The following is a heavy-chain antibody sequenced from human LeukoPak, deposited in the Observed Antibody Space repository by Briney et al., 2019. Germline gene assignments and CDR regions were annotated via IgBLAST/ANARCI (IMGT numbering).Heavy chain of an antibody. CDR2: IYYSGTT. Sequence: PSETLSLTCTVSGGSINSYYWSWILQPPGKGLEWIGYIYYSGTTNYNPSLKSRVTISVDTSKNQFSLKLSSVTAADTAVYYCARHSYYSIWGQGTMVTVSS. CDR1: GGSINSYY. D-gene: IGHD3-10*01. J-gene: IGHJ3*02. V-gene: IGHV4-59*08. CDR3: ARHSYYSI.